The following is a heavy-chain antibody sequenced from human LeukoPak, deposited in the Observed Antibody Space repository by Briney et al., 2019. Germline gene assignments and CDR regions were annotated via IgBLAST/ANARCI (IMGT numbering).Heavy chain of an antibody. V-gene: IGHV4-31*03. J-gene: IGHJ4*02. D-gene: IGHD2-15*01. CDR2: IYNAGST. Sequence: SETLSLTCTVSGDSITSAGYYWTWVRQYPGKGLEWIGYIYNAGSTYYNPSLKSRVTKSLDTSKNQFSLRLSSVTAADTAVYYCARVVAATIYQFDHWGQGTLVTVSS. CDR1: GDSITSAGYY. CDR3: ARVVAATIYQFDH.